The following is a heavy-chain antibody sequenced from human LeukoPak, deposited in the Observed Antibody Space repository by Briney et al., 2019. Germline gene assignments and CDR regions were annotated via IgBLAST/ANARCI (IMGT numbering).Heavy chain of an antibody. D-gene: IGHD3-22*01. Sequence: GGSLSLSCAASGFAFSSYGMHWVRQAPGKGLEWVSYISSSGSTIYYADSVKGRFTISRDNAKNSLYLQMNSLRAEDTAVYYCAREIGRGTYYYDSSGYFEDYWGQGTLVTVSS. J-gene: IGHJ4*02. CDR1: GFAFSSYG. CDR2: ISSSGSTI. CDR3: AREIGRGTYYYDSSGYFEDY. V-gene: IGHV3-48*04.